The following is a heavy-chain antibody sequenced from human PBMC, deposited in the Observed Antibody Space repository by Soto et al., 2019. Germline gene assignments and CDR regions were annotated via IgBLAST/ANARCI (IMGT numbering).Heavy chain of an antibody. CDR1: GGTFSSYA. CDR2: IIPIFGTA. CDR3: ARDLFHFWSGSHDY. Sequence: QVQLVQSGAEVKKPGSSVKVSCKASGGTFSSYAISWVRQAPGQGLEWMGGIIPIFGTANYAQKLQGRVTITADESTSTAYMELSSLRSEDTAVYYCARDLFHFWSGSHDYWGQGTLVTVSS. D-gene: IGHD3-3*02. J-gene: IGHJ4*02. V-gene: IGHV1-69*01.